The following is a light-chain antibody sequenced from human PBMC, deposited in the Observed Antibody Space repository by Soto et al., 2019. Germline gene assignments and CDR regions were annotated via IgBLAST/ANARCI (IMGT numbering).Light chain of an antibody. CDR1: SFNIGNNN. J-gene: IGLJ1*01. CDR2: DNN. V-gene: IGLV1-51*01. Sequence: QSVLTQPPSVSAAPGQKVTISCSGSSFNIGNNNVSWYQQLPGTAPRLLIYDNNKRPSGTPDRFSGSKSGNTASLTISGLQADDEADYYCTSYSSSDIFYVFGTGTKVTGL. CDR3: TSYSSSDIFYV.